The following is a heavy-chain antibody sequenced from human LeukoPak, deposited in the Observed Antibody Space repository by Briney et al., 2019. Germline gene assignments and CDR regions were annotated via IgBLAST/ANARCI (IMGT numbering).Heavy chain of an antibody. D-gene: IGHD3-22*01. CDR1: GFTFSSYV. CDR2: TAGSGISK. CDR3: ARLPTFYYDSSGYHYDY. J-gene: IGHJ4*02. Sequence: GGSLRLSCAASGFTFSSYVMNWVRQAPGRGLEWASSTAGSGISKDYADSVKGRFTISKDKSKNTLYLQMDNLRAEDTGVYFCARLPTFYYDSSGYHYDYWGQGTLVTVSS. V-gene: IGHV3-23*01.